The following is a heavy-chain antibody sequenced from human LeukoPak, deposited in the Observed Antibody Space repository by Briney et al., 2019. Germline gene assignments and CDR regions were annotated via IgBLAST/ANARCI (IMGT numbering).Heavy chain of an antibody. D-gene: IGHD3-3*01. CDR2: IIPILGIA. J-gene: IGHJ5*02. Sequence: ASVKVSCKASGGTFSSYTTSWVRQAPGQGLEWMGRIIPILGIANYAQKFQGRVTITADKSTSTAYMELSSLRSEDTAVYYCARDRDGVVTFPWGQGTLVTVSS. CDR3: ARDRDGVVTFP. V-gene: IGHV1-69*04. CDR1: GGTFSSYT.